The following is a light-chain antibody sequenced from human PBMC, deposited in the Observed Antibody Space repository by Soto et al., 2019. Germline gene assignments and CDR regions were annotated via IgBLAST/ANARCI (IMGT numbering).Light chain of an antibody. CDR3: SSYTSSSTPYV. CDR1: SSDVGGYNH. CDR2: DVS. V-gene: IGLV2-14*01. Sequence: QSVLTQPASMSGSPGQSITISCTGTSSDVGGYNHVSWYQQHPGKAPKLMIYDVSNRPSGVSNRFSGSKSGNTASLTISGLQAEDEADYYCSSYTSSSTPYVFGTGTKVTVL. J-gene: IGLJ1*01.